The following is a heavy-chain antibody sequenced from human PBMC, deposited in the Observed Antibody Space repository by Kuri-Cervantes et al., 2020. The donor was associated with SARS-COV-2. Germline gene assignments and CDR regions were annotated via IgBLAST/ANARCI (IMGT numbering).Heavy chain of an antibody. Sequence: GESLKISCKGSGYSFTSYWIGWVRQMPGKGLEWMGIIYPGDSDTRYSPSFQGQVTISADKSISTAYPQWSSLKASDTAMYYCAMSLYLHGSGYYYDAFDIWGQGTMVTVSS. V-gene: IGHV5-51*01. CDR1: GYSFTSYW. CDR3: AMSLYLHGSGYYYDAFDI. CDR2: IYPGDSDT. D-gene: IGHD3-22*01. J-gene: IGHJ3*02.